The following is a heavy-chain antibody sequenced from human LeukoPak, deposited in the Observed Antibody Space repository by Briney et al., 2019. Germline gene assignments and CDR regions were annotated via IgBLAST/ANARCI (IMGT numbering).Heavy chain of an antibody. CDR1: GGTFSSYA. CDR2: IIPILGIA. CDR3: ARDQVDSSGYYSEHFDY. J-gene: IGHJ4*02. V-gene: IGHV1-69*04. D-gene: IGHD3-22*01. Sequence: SVKVSRKASGGTFSSYAISWVRQAPGQGLEWMGRIIPILGIANYAQKFQGRVTITADKSTSTAYMELSSLRSEDTAVYYCARDQVDSSGYYSEHFDYWGQGTLVTVSS.